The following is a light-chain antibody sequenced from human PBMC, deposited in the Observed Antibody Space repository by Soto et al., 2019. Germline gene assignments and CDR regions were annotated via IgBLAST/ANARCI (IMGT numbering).Light chain of an antibody. CDR1: QSISTY. CDR2: AAS. CDR3: QQYNSEFL. J-gene: IGKJ3*01. V-gene: IGKV1-5*03. Sequence: DIQMTQSPSTLSASVGDRVTITCRASQSISTYLAWYQQKPGKAPKLLLYAASSLESGGPSRFSGSGSGTEFTLTISSLQPDDFATYYCQQYNSEFLFGPGTKVDFK.